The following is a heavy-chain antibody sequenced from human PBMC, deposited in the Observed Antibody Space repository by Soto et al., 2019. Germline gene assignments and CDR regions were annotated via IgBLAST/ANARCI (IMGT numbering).Heavy chain of an antibody. Sequence: QVQLVESGGGVVQPGRSLRLSCAASGFTFSSYGMHWVRQAPGKGLEWVAVISFDGSNKFHADSVKGRFTISRDKSKKTLYLQMNSLRTDGGAVYYFARDGSTRRGFGELSGLDHWGQGTLVTVSS. D-gene: IGHD3-10*01. CDR2: ISFDGSNK. CDR1: GFTFSSYG. J-gene: IGHJ4*02. CDR3: ARDGSTRRGFGELSGLDH. V-gene: IGHV3-30-3*01.